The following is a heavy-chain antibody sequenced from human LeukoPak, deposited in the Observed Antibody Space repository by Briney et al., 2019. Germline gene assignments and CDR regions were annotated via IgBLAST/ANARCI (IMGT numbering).Heavy chain of an antibody. J-gene: IGHJ6*03. CDR3: AREGWDLGYYYYMDV. D-gene: IGHD1-26*01. CDR1: GGTFSSYA. V-gene: IGHV1-69*05. CDR2: IIPIFGTA. Sequence: SVTVSCKASGGTFSSYAISWVRQAPGQGLEWMGGIIPIFGTANYAQKFQGRVTITTDESTSTAYMELSSLRSEDTAVYYCAREGWDLGYYYYMDVWGKGTTVTVSS.